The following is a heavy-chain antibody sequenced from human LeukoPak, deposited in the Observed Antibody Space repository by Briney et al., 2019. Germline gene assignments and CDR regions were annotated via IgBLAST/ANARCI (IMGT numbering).Heavy chain of an antibody. CDR1: GGTFSSYA. Sequence: ASVKVSCKASGGTFSSYAISWVRQAPGQGLEWMGGIIPIFGTANYAQKFQGRVTITADESTSTAYMELSSLRSEDTAVYYCARTAGIVGATRGFDYWGQGTLVTVSS. CDR3: ARTAGIVGATRGFDY. J-gene: IGHJ4*02. V-gene: IGHV1-69*13. D-gene: IGHD1-26*01. CDR2: IIPIFGTA.